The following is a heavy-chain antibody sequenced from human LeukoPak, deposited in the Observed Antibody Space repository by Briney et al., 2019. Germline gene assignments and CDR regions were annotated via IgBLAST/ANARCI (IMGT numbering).Heavy chain of an antibody. J-gene: IGHJ5*02. Sequence: SETLSLTCAVSGGSISSGGYSWSWIRQPPGKGLEWIGYIYHSGSTYYNPSLKSRVTISVDRSKNQFSLKLSSVTAADTAVCYCARGFRGHSNYNWFDPWGQGTLVTVSS. CDR3: ARGFRGHSNYNWFDP. D-gene: IGHD4-11*01. CDR2: IYHSGST. V-gene: IGHV4-30-2*01. CDR1: GGSISSGGYS.